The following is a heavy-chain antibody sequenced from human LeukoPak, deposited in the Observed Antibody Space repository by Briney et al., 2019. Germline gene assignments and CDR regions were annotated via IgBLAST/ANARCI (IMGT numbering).Heavy chain of an antibody. V-gene: IGHV1-8*01. CDR3: ARDVDSSSWLDI. CDR1: GYTFLSYD. J-gene: IGHJ3*02. Sequence: GASVKVSCKASGYTFLSYDINWVRQATGQGLEWMGWMSPNSGNTGYAQQFQGRVTMTRDTSISTAYMELSRLRSDDTAVYYCARDVDSSSWLDIWGQGTMVTVSS. D-gene: IGHD6-13*01. CDR2: MSPNSGNT.